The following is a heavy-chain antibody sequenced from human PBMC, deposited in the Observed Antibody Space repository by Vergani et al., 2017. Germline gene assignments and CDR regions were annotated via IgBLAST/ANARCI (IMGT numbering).Heavy chain of an antibody. CDR1: GGTFSSYA. CDR3: ARDHGYKIDPYYFDY. CDR2: IIPILGIA. D-gene: IGHD5-24*01. J-gene: IGHJ4*02. V-gene: IGHV1-69*09. Sequence: QVQLVQSGAEVKKPGSSVKVSCKASGGTFSSYAISWVRQAPGQGIEWMGRIIPILGIANYAQKFQGRVTITADKSTSTAYMELSSLRSEDTAVYYCARDHGYKIDPYYFDYWGQGTLVTVSS.